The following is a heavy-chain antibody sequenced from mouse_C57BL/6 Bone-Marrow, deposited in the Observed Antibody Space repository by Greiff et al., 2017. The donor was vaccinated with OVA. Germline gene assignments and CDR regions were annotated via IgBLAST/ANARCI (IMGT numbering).Heavy chain of an antibody. J-gene: IGHJ3*01. D-gene: IGHD2-4*01. CDR2: IRNKANNHAT. V-gene: IGHV6-6*01. Sequence: EVKLVESGGGLVQPGGSMKLSCAASGFTFSDAWMDWVRQSPEKGLEWVAEIRNKANNHATYYAESVKGRFTISRDDSKSSVYLQMNSLRAEDTGIYYCTRHYDYDGAWFAYWGQGTLVTVSA. CDR1: GFTFSDAW. CDR3: TRHYDYDGAWFAY.